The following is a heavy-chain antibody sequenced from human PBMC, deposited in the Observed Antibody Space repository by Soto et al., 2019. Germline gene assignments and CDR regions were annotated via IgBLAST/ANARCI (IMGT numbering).Heavy chain of an antibody. D-gene: IGHD1-26*01. CDR2: VSAYNRNT. CDR3: ARERQWAPLLY. V-gene: IGHV1-18*04. J-gene: IGHJ4*02. Sequence: QVRLVQSGLEVKKPGASVRLSCKTSGYTFTNYGVTWVRQAPGQGLEWMGWVSAYNRNTNYAQKFEDRVIMTTDTSTSTASLELRNLKSDDTAVYYCARERQWAPLLYWGEGTLVTVSP. CDR1: GYTFTNYG.